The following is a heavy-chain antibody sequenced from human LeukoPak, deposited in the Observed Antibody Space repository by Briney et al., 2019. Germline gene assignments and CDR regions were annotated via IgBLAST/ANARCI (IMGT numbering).Heavy chain of an antibody. CDR3: ARDHPTGAGGFDI. D-gene: IGHD4-23*01. J-gene: IGHJ3*02. CDR1: GASISSGANY. CDR2: SQYSGNA. V-gene: IGHV4-31*03. Sequence: SQTLSLTCTVSGASISSGANYWSWIRQHPGKGLEWIGCSQYSGNAYYNPYLRSRVTISVDTSENQFSLKLSSVTAADTAVYYCARDHPTGAGGFDIWGQGTMVTVSS.